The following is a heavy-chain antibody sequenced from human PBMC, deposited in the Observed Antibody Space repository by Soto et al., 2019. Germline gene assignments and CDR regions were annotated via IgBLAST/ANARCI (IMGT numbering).Heavy chain of an antibody. CDR1: GDSISSSGYY. CDR3: ARDSDYYSSGSLDY. V-gene: IGHV4-31*03. CDR2: IYYGGSS. J-gene: IGHJ4*02. D-gene: IGHD3-10*01. Sequence: SETLSLTCSVSGDSISSSGYYWSWIRQRPGKGLEWIGNIYYGGSSYNNPSLKSRVTISVNTSKNQFSLNLRSVTAADTAVYYCARDSDYYSSGSLDYWGQGTLVTVSS.